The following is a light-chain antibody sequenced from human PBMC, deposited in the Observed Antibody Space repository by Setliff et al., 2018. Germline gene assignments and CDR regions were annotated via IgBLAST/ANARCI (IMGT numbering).Light chain of an antibody. CDR2: EVT. V-gene: IGLV2-8*01. Sequence: QSALTQPPSASGSPGQSVTISCTGTSSDVGGYDYASWYQQHPGKAPKLILYEVTKRPSGVPDRFSGSKSGNTASLTVSGLQAEDEADYYCSSHGGSNNWSVFGTGTKV. CDR3: SSHGGSNNWSV. J-gene: IGLJ1*01. CDR1: SSDVGGYDY.